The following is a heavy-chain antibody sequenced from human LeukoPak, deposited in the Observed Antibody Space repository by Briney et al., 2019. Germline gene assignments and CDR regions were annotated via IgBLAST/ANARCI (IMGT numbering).Heavy chain of an antibody. CDR1: GGTFSSYA. CDR3: TRKIAAVRTFGYYYYGMDV. V-gene: IGHV1-69*13. Sequence: SVKVSCKASGGTFSSYAISWVRQAPGQGLEWMGGIIPIFGTANYAQKFQGRVTITADESTSTAYMELSSLRSEDTAVYYCTRKIAAVRTFGYYYYGMDVWGQGTTVTVSS. CDR2: IIPIFGTA. D-gene: IGHD3-16*01. J-gene: IGHJ6*02.